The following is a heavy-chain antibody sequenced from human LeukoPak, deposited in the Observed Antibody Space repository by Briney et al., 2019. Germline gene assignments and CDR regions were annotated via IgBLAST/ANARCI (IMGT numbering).Heavy chain of an antibody. CDR3: ASVGATTGTDY. D-gene: IGHD1-26*01. J-gene: IGHJ4*02. CDR2: INHSGST. Sequence: PSETLSLTCAVYGGSFSGYYWSWIRQPPGKGLEWIGEINHSGSTNYNPSLKSRAAISVDTSKNQFSLKLSSVTAADTAVYYCASVGATTGTDYWGQGTLVTVSS. CDR1: GGSFSGYY. V-gene: IGHV4-34*01.